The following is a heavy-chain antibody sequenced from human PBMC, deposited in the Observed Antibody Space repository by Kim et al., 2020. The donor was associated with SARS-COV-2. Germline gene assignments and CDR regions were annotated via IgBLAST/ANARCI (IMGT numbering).Heavy chain of an antibody. J-gene: IGHJ4*02. D-gene: IGHD5-18*01. Sequence: QKFQGRVTITADESTSTAYMELSSLRSEDTAVYYCARDPSGYSYGDAFDYWGQGTLVTVSS. V-gene: IGHV1-69*01. CDR3: ARDPSGYSYGDAFDY.